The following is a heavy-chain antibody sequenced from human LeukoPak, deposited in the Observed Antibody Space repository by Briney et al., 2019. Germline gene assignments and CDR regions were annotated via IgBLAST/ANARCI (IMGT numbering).Heavy chain of an antibody. CDR3: AREDSGSGSYYNVADYFDY. V-gene: IGHV1-46*01. D-gene: IGHD3-10*01. CDR1: GYTFTGYY. Sequence: ASVKVSCKASGYTFTGYYMHWVRQAPGQGLEWMGIINPSGGSTSYAQKFQGRVTMTRDTSTSTVYMELSSLRSEDTAVYYCAREDSGSGSYYNVADYFDYWGQRTLVTVSS. J-gene: IGHJ4*02. CDR2: INPSGGST.